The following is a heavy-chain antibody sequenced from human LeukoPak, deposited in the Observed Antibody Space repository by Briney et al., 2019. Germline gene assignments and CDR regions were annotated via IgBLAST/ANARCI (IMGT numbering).Heavy chain of an antibody. Sequence: PGGSLRLSCAASGFTFSSYEMNWVRQAPGKGPEWVSYICSSGSTIYYADSVKGRFTISRDNAKNSLYLQMNSLRAEDTAVYYCASQYYDILTGYYHSFDYWGQGTLVTVSS. J-gene: IGHJ4*02. CDR3: ASQYYDILTGYYHSFDY. CDR1: GFTFSSYE. V-gene: IGHV3-48*03. CDR2: ICSSGSTI. D-gene: IGHD3-9*01.